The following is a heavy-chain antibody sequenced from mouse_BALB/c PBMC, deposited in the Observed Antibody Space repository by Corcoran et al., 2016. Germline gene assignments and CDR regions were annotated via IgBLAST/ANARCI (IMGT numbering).Heavy chain of an antibody. CDR1: GFNIKDTY. J-gene: IGHJ2*01. V-gene: IGHV14-3*02. CDR2: IDPANGNT. Sequence: EVQLQQSGAELVKPGASVKLSCTASGFNIKDTYMHWVKQRPEQGLEWIGRIDPANGNTKYDPKFQGKATITADTSSNTAYLQLSSLTSEDTAVYYGARSLYYRSIDYWGQGTTLTVSS. D-gene: IGHD2-14*01. CDR3: ARSLYYRSIDY.